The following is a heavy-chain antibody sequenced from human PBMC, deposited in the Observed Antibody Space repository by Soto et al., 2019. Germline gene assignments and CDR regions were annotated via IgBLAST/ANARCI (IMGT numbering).Heavy chain of an antibody. J-gene: IGHJ4*02. CDR1: GYIIKNYW. CDR2: IFPDDSDT. V-gene: IGHV5-51*01. D-gene: IGHD3-16*01. CDR3: FRGGVTSSTLDY. Sequence: DSLKISCTASGYIIKNYWIGWVRQMPGQGLEWMGIIFPDDSDTRYSPSFQGHVTISVDKSISTAYVQWSSLKASDSAIYYCFRGGVTSSTLDYWGQGTLVTVSA.